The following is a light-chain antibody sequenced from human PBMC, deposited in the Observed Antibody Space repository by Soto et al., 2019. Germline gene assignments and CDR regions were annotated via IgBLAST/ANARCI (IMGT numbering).Light chain of an antibody. Sequence: QSAPTQPASVSGSLGQSITISCSGTSSDVGAYNYVSWYQQYPGKAPKLMIYHVTDRPSGVSNRFSGSKSGNTASLTISGLQAEDEAEYYCCSYTTSNTFVFGTGTKLTVL. J-gene: IGLJ1*01. CDR1: SSDVGAYNY. CDR3: CSYTTSNTFV. V-gene: IGLV2-14*01. CDR2: HVT.